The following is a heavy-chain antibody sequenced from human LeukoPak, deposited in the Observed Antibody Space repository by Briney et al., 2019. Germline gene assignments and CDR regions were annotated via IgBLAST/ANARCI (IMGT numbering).Heavy chain of an antibody. V-gene: IGHV1-24*01. CDR1: GYTLTELS. D-gene: IGHD3-10*01. J-gene: IGHJ4*02. CDR2: FDPEDGET. Sequence: ASVKVSCKVSGYTLTELSMHWVRQAPGKGLEWMGGFDPEDGETIYAQKFQGRVTMTEDTSTDTAYMELSSLRSEDTAVYYCATSDRFRGPLDYWGQGTLVTVSS. CDR3: ATSDRFRGPLDY.